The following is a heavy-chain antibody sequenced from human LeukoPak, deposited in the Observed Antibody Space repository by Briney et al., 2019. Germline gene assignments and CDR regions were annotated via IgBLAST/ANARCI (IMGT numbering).Heavy chain of an antibody. CDR3: ARTSVTGGWYVLGYYYYMDV. CDR2: ISANNANT. J-gene: IGHJ6*03. CDR1: GYTFSSYG. D-gene: IGHD6-19*01. V-gene: IGHV1-18*01. Sequence: ASVKVSCKASGYTFSSYGITWVRQAPGQGLEWMGWISANNANTNYAQKFQGRVTMTRDMSTSTVYMELSSLRSEDTAVYYCARTSVTGGWYVLGYYYYMDVWGKGTTVTVSS.